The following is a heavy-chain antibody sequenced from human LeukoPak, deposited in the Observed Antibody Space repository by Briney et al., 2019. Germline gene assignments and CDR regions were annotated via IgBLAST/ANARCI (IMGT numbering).Heavy chain of an antibody. CDR1: GYTFTGYY. CDR3: ARVRWDPVGNWFDP. D-gene: IGHD1-26*01. J-gene: IGHJ5*02. V-gene: IGHV1-69*13. Sequence: ASVKVSCKASGYTFTGYYIHWVRQAPGQGLEWMGGIIPIFGTANYAQKFQGRVTITADESTSTAYMELSSLRSEDTAVYYCARVRWDPVGNWFDPWGQGTLVTVSS. CDR2: IIPIFGTA.